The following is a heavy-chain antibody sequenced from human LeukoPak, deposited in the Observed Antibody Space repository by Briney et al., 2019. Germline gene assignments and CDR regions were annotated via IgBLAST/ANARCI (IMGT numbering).Heavy chain of an antibody. CDR1: GFTFDDYT. CDR2: ISWDGGST. V-gene: IGHV3-43*01. CDR3: AKDHYYGSGSYSRWVYFDY. Sequence: GGSLRLSCAPSGFTFDDYTMHWVRQAPGKGLEWVSLISWDGGSTYYADSVKGRFTISRDNSKNSLYLQMNSLRTEDTALYFCAKDHYYGSGSYSRWVYFDYWGEGTLVTVSS. D-gene: IGHD3-10*01. J-gene: IGHJ4*02.